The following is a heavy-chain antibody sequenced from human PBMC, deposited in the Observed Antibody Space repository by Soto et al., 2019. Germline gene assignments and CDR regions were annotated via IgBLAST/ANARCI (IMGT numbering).Heavy chain of an antibody. Sequence: QVQLQESGSGLVKPSQTLVLTCTVSGDSISRDGYSWSWLRQPPGKGLEWIGYIYHSGATYYNPSRKSRVTTSVDKSKNQFSLRLACVTAADTAVYYCAREMSYYFDSWGHGTLVTVSS. CDR2: IYHSGAT. CDR1: GDSISRDGYS. CDR3: AREMSYYFDS. J-gene: IGHJ4*01. V-gene: IGHV4-30-2*01.